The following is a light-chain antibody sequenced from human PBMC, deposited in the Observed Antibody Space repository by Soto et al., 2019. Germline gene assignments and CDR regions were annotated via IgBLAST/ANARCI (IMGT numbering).Light chain of an antibody. V-gene: IGKV1-6*01. CDR2: GAS. Sequence: IQMTQSPSSLSASVGDRVTITCRASQGISNELGWYQQRPGKAPKVLIYGASNLQSGVPSRFSGSASGTDFTLTIXXXXXXXXXXXXCLQDYT. CDR3: LQDYT. CDR1: QGISNE. J-gene: IGKJ2*01.